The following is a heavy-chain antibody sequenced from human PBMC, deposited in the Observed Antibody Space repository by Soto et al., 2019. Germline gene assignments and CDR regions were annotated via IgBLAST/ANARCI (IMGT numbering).Heavy chain of an antibody. J-gene: IGHJ6*03. CDR2: MNPNSGNT. CDR3: ARARGYYYYYYMDV. Sequence: QVQLVQSGAEVKKPGASVKVTCKASGYTFTSYDINWVRQATGQGLEWMGWMNPNSGNTGYAQKFQGRVTMTRNTSISTAYMELSSLRSEDTAVYYCARARGYYYYYYMDVWGKGTTVTVSS. D-gene: IGHD3-10*01. V-gene: IGHV1-8*01. CDR1: GYTFTSYD.